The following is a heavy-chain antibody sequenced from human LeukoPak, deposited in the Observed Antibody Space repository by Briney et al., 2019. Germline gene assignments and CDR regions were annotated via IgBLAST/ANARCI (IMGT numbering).Heavy chain of an antibody. CDR2: IKQDGSEK. CDR1: GFTFSSYW. D-gene: IGHD3-10*01. Sequence: GGSLRLSCAASGFTFSSYWMSWVRQAPGKGLEWVANIKQDGSEKYYVDSVKGRFTISRDNAKNSLYLQMNSLRAEDTAVYYCARDRVHYYGSGSYYIDYWGQGTLVTVSS. CDR3: ARDRVHYYGSGSYYIDY. J-gene: IGHJ4*02. V-gene: IGHV3-7*01.